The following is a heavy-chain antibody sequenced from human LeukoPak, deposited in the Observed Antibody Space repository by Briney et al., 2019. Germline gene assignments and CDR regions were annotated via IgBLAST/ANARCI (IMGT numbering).Heavy chain of an antibody. CDR3: AGSPNMVRGVISVGTYMDV. J-gene: IGHJ6*03. V-gene: IGHV1-2*02. CDR2: INPNSGGT. Sequence: ASVKVSCKASGYTFTGYYMHWVRQAPGQGLEWMGWINPNSGGTNYAQKFQGRVTMTRDTSISTAYMELSRLRSDDTAVYYCAGSPNMVRGVISVGTYMDVWGKGTTVTISS. D-gene: IGHD3-10*01. CDR1: GYTFTGYY.